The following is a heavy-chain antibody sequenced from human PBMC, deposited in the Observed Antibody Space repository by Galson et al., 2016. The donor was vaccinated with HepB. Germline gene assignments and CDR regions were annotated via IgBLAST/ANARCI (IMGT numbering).Heavy chain of an antibody. CDR1: GYPFINYY. CDR3: ARRFAAADAPGAFDI. V-gene: IGHV1-46*01. J-gene: IGHJ3*02. CDR2: IIPRGGST. D-gene: IGHD6-13*01. Sequence: SVKVSCKASGYPFINYYIYWVRQAPGQGLEWMGAIIPRGGSTTYPEKFQDRVTMTGDTSTSTLYVELSGLRPDDTAVYFCARRFAAADAPGAFDIWGQGTMVTVSS.